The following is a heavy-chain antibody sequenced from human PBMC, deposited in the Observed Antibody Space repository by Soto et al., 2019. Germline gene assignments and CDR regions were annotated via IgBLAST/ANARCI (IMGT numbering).Heavy chain of an antibody. CDR2: ISGSGGST. CDR3: AKDVRTPSSSR. CDR1: GCTCSSYA. Sequence: GSLRLPGSASGCTCSSYAMSWVRQAPGKGLEWVSAISGSGGSTYYADSVKVRFTISRDNSKNTLYLQMNSLRAEDTAVYYCAKDVRTPSSSRWGQGPLVTVYS. D-gene: IGHD3-10*02. J-gene: IGHJ4*02. V-gene: IGHV3-23*01.